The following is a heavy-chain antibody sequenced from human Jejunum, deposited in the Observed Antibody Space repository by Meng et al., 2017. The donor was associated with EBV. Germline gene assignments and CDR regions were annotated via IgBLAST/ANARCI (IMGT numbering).Heavy chain of an antibody. Sequence: HLHLQESGSGLVNPPQTLSLTCAVSGDAITRGAYLWSWIRQPPGKGLEWIGNIYHIGSTYYNPSLKSRVTISVDRSKNQFSLKLTSVTAADTAVYYCARGGPDFGDYVPFDYWGQGTLVTVSS. CDR2: IYHIGST. CDR3: ARGGPDFGDYVPFDY. V-gene: IGHV4-30-2*01. D-gene: IGHD4-17*01. J-gene: IGHJ4*02. CDR1: GDAITRGAYL.